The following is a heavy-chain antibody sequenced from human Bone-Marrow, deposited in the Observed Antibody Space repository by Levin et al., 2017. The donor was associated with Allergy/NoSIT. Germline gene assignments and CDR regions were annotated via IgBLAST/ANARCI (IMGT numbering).Heavy chain of an antibody. V-gene: IGHV1-46*01. J-gene: IGHJ4*02. CDR1: GYTFTNYV. CDR3: VRGPIQISRLYPFDY. Sequence: GGSLRLSCKASGYTFTNYVIHWVRQAPGQGLEWMGMITPSGGSARNAQKFQGRVTMTWHTSTSTVYMEVTSLRSDDAAVYFCVRGPIQISRLYPFDYWGQGTLVAVSS. CDR2: ITPSGGSA. D-gene: IGHD5-18*01.